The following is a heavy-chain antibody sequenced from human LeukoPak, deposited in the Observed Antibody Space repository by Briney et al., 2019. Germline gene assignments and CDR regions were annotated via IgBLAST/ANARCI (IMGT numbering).Heavy chain of an antibody. CDR3: ARHPRDGNWNYVLNAFDI. J-gene: IGHJ3*02. D-gene: IGHD1-7*01. CDR2: IYYSGST. Sequence: SETLSLTCTVSGGSISSYYWSWIRQPPGKGLEWIGYIYYSGSTNYNPSLKSRVTISVDTSKNQFPLKLSSVTAADTAVYYCARHPRDGNWNYVLNAFDIWGQGTMVTVSS. CDR1: GGSISSYY. V-gene: IGHV4-59*08.